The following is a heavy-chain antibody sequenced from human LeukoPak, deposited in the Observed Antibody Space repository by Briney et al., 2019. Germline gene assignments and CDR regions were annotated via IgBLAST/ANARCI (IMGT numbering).Heavy chain of an antibody. Sequence: GESLRLSCAASGLTVSRKFMNWVRQAPGRGLEWVSGIYDDGSTFYADSVKGRFSIYRDSSRNTLSLRMSSLRAEDTAVYFCASCGDDCDPRETAWVDFLHWGQGTLVTVSS. CDR2: IYDDGST. D-gene: IGHD2-21*02. V-gene: IGHV3-66*01. CDR1: GLTVSRKF. CDR3: ASCGDDCDPRETAWVDFLH. J-gene: IGHJ1*01.